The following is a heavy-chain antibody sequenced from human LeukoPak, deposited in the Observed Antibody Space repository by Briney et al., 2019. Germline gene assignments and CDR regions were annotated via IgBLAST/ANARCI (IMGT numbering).Heavy chain of an antibody. CDR3: ARRDIGGLKFSLAF. Sequence: PSETLSLTCTVSGASVSSSSSYSGGWIRQPPGEGLECIGSIYYSGFTSYNPSLKGRVTMSVDTSKNQFSLKLSSVTAADTAVFYCARRDIGGLKFSLAFWGQGTRVTVSS. J-gene: IGHJ4*02. D-gene: IGHD3-16*01. CDR2: IYYSGFT. CDR1: GASVSSSSSYS. V-gene: IGHV4-39*01.